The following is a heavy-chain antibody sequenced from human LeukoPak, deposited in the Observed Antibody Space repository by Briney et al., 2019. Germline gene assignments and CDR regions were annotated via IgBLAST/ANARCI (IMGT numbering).Heavy chain of an antibody. CDR3: ARVSLGELSPNFDY. V-gene: IGHV4-59*01. Sequence: PSETLSLTCTVSGGSISSYYWSWIRQPPGKGLEWIGYIYYSGSTNYNPSLKSRVTISVDTSKNQFSLKLSSVTAADTAVYYCARVSLGELSPNFDYWGQGTLVTASS. CDR1: GGSISSYY. J-gene: IGHJ4*02. CDR2: IYYSGST. D-gene: IGHD3-16*02.